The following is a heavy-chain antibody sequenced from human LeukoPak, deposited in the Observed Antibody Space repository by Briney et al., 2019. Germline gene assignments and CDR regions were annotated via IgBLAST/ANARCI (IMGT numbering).Heavy chain of an antibody. V-gene: IGHV3-23*01. J-gene: IGHJ4*02. D-gene: IGHD2/OR15-2a*01. CDR1: GFTFSSYA. Sequence: GGSLRLSCAASGFTFSSYAMSWVRQAPGKGLEWVSAISGSGGSTYYADSAKGRFTISRDNSKNTLYLQMNSLRAEDTAVYYCAKDRRGEYYFDYWGQGTLVTVSS. CDR2: ISGSGGST. CDR3: AKDRRGEYYFDY.